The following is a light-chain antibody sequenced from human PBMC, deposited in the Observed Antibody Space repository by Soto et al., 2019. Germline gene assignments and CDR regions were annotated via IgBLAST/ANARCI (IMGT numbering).Light chain of an antibody. Sequence: QSALTQPASVSRSPGQSITISCTGTSSNVGSYKLVSWYQQHPGKAPKLMIFEVNKRPSGVSNRFSGSKSGNTASLTISGHKVEDEADYYCCSSGGSPTYVFGTGTKLTVL. CDR3: CSSGGSPTYV. J-gene: IGLJ1*01. CDR2: EVN. V-gene: IGLV2-23*02. CDR1: SSNVGSYKL.